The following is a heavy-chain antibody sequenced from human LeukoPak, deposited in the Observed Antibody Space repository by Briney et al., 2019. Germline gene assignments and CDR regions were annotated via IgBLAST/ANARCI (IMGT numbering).Heavy chain of an antibody. CDR2: IYYSGST. CDR1: GGSISGYY. D-gene: IGHD3-22*01. Sequence: SETLSLTCTVSGGSISGYYWSWIRQPPGRGLEWIGYIYYSGSTDYNPSLKSRVTISVDTSKNQFSLKLSSVTAADTAVYYCARHYYDSSGHFYQDYWGRGTLVTVSS. CDR3: ARHYYDSSGHFYQDY. J-gene: IGHJ4*02. V-gene: IGHV4-59*08.